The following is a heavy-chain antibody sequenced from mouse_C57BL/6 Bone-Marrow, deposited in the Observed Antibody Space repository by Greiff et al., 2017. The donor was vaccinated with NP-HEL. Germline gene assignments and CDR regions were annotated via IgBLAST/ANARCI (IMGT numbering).Heavy chain of an antibody. CDR1: GFTFSSYG. V-gene: IGHV5-6*01. CDR3: ARGVITRGYFDV. D-gene: IGHD1-1*01. CDR2: ISSGGSYT. Sequence: EVQLVESGGDLVKPGGSLKLSCAASGFTFSSYGMSWVRQTPDKRLEWVATISSGGSYTYYPDSVKGRFTISRDNAKNTLYLQMSSLKSEDTAMYYCARGVITRGYFDVWGTGTTVTVSS. J-gene: IGHJ1*03.